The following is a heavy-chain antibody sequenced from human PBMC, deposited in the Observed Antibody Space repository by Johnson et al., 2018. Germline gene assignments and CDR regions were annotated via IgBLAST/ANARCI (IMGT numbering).Heavy chain of an antibody. Sequence: VQLVQSGGGLVQPGRSLRLSCAASGFTFDDYAMHWVRQAPGKGLEWVPLIRWDGGSTYYADSVKGRFPISRDNSKNSLYLQMNSLRGEDTALYYCAKKGTRGYSGYGYYYMDVWGKGTTVTVSS. CDR3: AKKGTRGYSGYGYYYMDV. V-gene: IGHV3-43D*03. J-gene: IGHJ6*03. CDR2: IRWDGGST. D-gene: IGHD5-12*01. CDR1: GFTFDDYA.